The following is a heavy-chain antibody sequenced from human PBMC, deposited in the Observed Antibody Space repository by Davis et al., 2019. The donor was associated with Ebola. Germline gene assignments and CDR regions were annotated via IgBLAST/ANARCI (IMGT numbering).Heavy chain of an antibody. Sequence: PGGSLRLSCAASGFTFSSYGMHWVRKAPGKGLEWVAVISYDGSNKYYADSVKGRFTISRDNSKNTLYLQMNSLIAEDTAVYYCANARGSYRPFDYWGQGTLVTVSS. D-gene: IGHD1-26*01. V-gene: IGHV3-30*18. CDR2: ISYDGSNK. J-gene: IGHJ4*02. CDR3: ANARGSYRPFDY. CDR1: GFTFSSYG.